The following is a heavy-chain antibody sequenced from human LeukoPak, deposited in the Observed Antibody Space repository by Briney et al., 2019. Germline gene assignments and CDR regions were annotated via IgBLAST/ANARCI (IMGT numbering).Heavy chain of an antibody. CDR2: ISGSGGST. V-gene: IGHV3-23*01. D-gene: IGHD3-10*01. J-gene: IGHJ3*02. Sequence: PGGSLRLSCAASGFTFSSYAMSWVRQAPGKGLEWVSAISGSGGSTYYADSVKGRLTISRDNSKNTLYLQMNSLRVEDTAVYYCAKDRDAFDAFDIWGQGTMVTVSS. CDR3: AKDRDAFDAFDI. CDR1: GFTFSSYA.